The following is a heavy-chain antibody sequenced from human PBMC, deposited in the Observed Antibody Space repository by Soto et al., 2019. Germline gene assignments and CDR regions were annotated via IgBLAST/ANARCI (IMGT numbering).Heavy chain of an antibody. V-gene: IGHV4-34*01. CDR3: ARTAGYDFWSAAYYYYGMDV. Sequence: PSETLSLTCAVYGGSFSGYYWSWIRQPPGKGLEWIGEINHSGSTNYNPSLKSRVTISVDTSKNQFSLKLSSVTAADTAVYYCARTAGYDFWSAAYYYYGMDVWGQGTTVTVS. CDR2: INHSGST. D-gene: IGHD3-3*01. J-gene: IGHJ6*02. CDR1: GGSFSGYY.